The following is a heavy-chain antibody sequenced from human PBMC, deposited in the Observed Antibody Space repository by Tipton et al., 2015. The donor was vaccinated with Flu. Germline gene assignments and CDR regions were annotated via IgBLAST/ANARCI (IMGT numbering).Heavy chain of an antibody. CDR3: ARGSTGTTGGFGY. D-gene: IGHD1-7*01. CDR1: GGSISSSF. V-gene: IGHV4-59*01. J-gene: IGHJ4*02. Sequence: LRLSCTVSGGSISSSFWGWIRQPPGKGLEWIGYIYYSGSTNYNPSLKSRVTISVDTSKNQFSLKLNSVTAADTAVYYCARGSTGTTGGFGYRGRGTLVTVSS. CDR2: IYYSGST.